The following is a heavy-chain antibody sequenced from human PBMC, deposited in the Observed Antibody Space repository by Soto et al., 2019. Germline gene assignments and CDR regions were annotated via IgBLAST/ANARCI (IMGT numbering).Heavy chain of an antibody. V-gene: IGHV4-34*01. J-gene: IGHJ4*02. CDR3: ARYKTYDSSGYSDDY. CDR1: GGSFSVYS. Sequence: SETLSLTCAVYGGSFSVYSWSWIRHPPGKGLEWIGDINHSGMTHYNPSLESRVTISVDTSKNQFSLKLSSVTAADTAVYYCARYKTYDSSGYSDDYWGQGTLVTVSS. CDR2: INHSGMT. D-gene: IGHD3-22*01.